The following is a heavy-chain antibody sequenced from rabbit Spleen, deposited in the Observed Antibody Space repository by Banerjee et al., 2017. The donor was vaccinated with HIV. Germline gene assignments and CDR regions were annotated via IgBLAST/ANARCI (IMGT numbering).Heavy chain of an antibody. J-gene: IGHJ6*01. Sequence: QSLEESGGDLVKPGASLTLTCTASGFSFSSNYWICWVRQAPGKGLEWIACIYVGSVGNTYSASWAKGRFTISKTSSTTVTLQMTSLTAADSATYFCARDYGGVPGFGFATEGMDLWGQGTLVTVS. CDR2: IYVGSVGNT. CDR1: GFSFSSNYW. D-gene: IGHD6-1*01. V-gene: IGHV1S40*01. CDR3: ARDYGGVPGFGFATEGMDL.